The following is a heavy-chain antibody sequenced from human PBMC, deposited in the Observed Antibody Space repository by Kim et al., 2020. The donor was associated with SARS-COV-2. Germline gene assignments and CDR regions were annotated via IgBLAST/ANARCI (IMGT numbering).Heavy chain of an antibody. J-gene: IGHJ5*02. V-gene: IGHV4-34*01. D-gene: IGHD2-21*01. CDR1: GGSFSGYY. CDR2: INHSGST. Sequence: SETLSLTCAVYGGSFSGYYWSWIRQPPGKGLEWIGEINHSGSTNYNPSLKSRVTISVDTSKNQFSLKLSSVTAADTAVYYCARVWRGRARFDPWGQGTLVTVSS. CDR3: ARVWRGRARFDP.